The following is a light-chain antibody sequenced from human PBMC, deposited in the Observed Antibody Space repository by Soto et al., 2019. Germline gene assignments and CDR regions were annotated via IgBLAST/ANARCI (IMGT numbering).Light chain of an antibody. V-gene: IGLV1-44*01. Sequence: QSVLTQPPSASGTPGQRVTISCSGSSSNIGSNTVNWCQQLPGTAPKLLIYNNNQRPSGVPDRFSGSKSGTSASLAISGLQSEDEAGYFCAVWDDSLNGWVFGGGTKLTVL. CDR3: AVWDDSLNGWV. J-gene: IGLJ3*02. CDR1: SSNIGSNT. CDR2: NNN.